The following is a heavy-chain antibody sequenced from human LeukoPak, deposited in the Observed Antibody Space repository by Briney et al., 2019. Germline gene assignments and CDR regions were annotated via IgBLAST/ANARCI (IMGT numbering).Heavy chain of an antibody. D-gene: IGHD6-13*01. V-gene: IGHV4-59*01. J-gene: IGHJ4*02. CDR2: IYYSGTT. Sequence: SEILSLTCTVSGGSISSYYWSWIRQPPGKGLEWIGYIYYSGTTNYNPSLKSRVTISVDTSKNQFSLKLSSVTAADTAVYYCTRGVYIAAAQYGYWGQGTLVTVSS. CDR3: TRGVYIAAAQYGY. CDR1: GGSISSYY.